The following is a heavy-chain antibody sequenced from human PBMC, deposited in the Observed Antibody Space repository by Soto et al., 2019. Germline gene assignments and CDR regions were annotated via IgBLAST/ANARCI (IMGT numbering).Heavy chain of an antibody. Sequence: AGGSLRLSCAASGFTYTWYSMNWVRQAPGKGLEWVSSISSTTNYIYYGDSMKCRFTISRDNAKNSLYLEMNSLRAEDTAVYYCARESEDLTSNFDYWGQGTLVTVSS. V-gene: IGHV3-21*06. J-gene: IGHJ4*02. CDR3: ARESEDLTSNFDY. CDR1: GFTYTWYS. CDR2: ISSTTNYI.